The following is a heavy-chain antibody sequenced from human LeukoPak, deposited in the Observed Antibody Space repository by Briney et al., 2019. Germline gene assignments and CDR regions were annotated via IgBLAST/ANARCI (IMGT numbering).Heavy chain of an antibody. Sequence: GGSLRLSCAASGFTFSSYAMSWVRRAPGKGLEWVSAISGSGGSTYYADSVKGRFTISRDNSKNTLYLQMNSQRAEDTAVYYCAKGEAYTRFDYWGQGTLVTVSS. CDR2: ISGSGGST. V-gene: IGHV3-23*01. D-gene: IGHD1-14*01. CDR3: AKGEAYTRFDY. CDR1: GFTFSSYA. J-gene: IGHJ4*02.